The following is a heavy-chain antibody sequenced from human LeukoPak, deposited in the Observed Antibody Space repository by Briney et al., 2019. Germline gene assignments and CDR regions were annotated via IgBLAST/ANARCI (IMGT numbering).Heavy chain of an antibody. CDR3: AKDHAGGWSGYFDY. CDR1: GFSFSSYG. J-gene: IGHJ4*02. Sequence: GRSLRLSCAASGFSFSSYGLRWVRQAPGKGLEWMAVIWHGASADFYADSVKGRFSFSRDGYRNTVYLQMDSLRADDAALYYCAKDHAGGWSGYFDYWGQGTLVTVSS. CDR2: IWHGASAD. D-gene: IGHD6-19*01. V-gene: IGHV3-33*06.